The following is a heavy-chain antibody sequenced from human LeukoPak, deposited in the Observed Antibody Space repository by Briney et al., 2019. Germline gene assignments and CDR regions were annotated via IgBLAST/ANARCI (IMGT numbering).Heavy chain of an antibody. D-gene: IGHD6-13*01. J-gene: IGHJ4*02. CDR3: ARTGIAAAGTLGTISN. CDR1: GFTFSSYW. CDR2: IKTDGSEK. V-gene: IGHV3-7*01. Sequence: GGSLRLSCEASGFTFSSYWMSWVRQAPGKGLEWVANIKTDGSEKYYVDSVKGRFTISRDNSKNTLYLQMNSLRAEDTAVYYCARTGIAAAGTLGTISNWGQGTLVTVSS.